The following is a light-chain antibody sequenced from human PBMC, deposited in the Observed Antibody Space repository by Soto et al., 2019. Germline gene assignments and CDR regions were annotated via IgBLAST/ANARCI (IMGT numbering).Light chain of an antibody. CDR1: SSNIGAGYN. J-gene: IGLJ3*02. V-gene: IGLV1-40*01. CDR3: QSYDSSLSGGL. Sequence: QSVLTRPPAVSGAPGQRVTISCTGRSSNIGAGYNVHWYQQVPGTAPKLLIYGDSNRPSGVPDRFSGSKSGTSASLAITGLQAEDEADYYCQSYDSSLSGGLFGGGTKVTVL. CDR2: GDS.